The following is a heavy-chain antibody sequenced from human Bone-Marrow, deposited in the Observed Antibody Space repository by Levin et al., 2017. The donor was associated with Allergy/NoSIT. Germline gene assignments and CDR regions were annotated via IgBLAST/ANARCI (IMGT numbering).Heavy chain of an antibody. CDR1: GYSIRNGYN. D-gene: IGHD3-16*01. J-gene: IGHJ4*02. CDR3: ARAGMITFGGSHFDY. Sequence: SQTLSLTCGVSGYSIRNGYNWGWIRQSPGKGLEWIASIYHSGSTYYNPSLKSRVPISVDTSKNQFSLKLSSLTAADTAVYYCARAGMITFGGSHFDYWGQGALVTVSS. CDR2: IYHSGST. V-gene: IGHV4-38-2*01.